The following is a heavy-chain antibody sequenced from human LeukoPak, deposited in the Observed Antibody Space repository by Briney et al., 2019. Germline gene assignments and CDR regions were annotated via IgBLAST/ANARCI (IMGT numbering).Heavy chain of an antibody. CDR2: IRYDGSNK. J-gene: IGHJ5*02. CDR3: AKGYDILTGWNWFDP. V-gene: IGHV3-30*02. Sequence: PGGSLRLSCAASRFIFSTYSMNWVRQAPGKGLEWVAFIRYDGSNKYYADSVKGRFTISRDNSKNTLYLQMNSLRAEDTAVYYCAKGYDILTGWNWFDPWGQGTLVTVSS. CDR1: RFIFSTYS. D-gene: IGHD3-9*01.